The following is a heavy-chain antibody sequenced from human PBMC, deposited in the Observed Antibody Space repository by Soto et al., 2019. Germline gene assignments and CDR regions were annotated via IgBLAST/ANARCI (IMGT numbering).Heavy chain of an antibody. CDR2: ISYDGSNK. Sequence: PGGSLRLSCAASGFTFSSYAMHWVRQAPGKGLEWVAVISYDGSNKYYADSVKGRFTISRDNSKNTLYLQMNSLRAEDTAVYYCAKEEYSSGYPFDYWGQGTLVTVSS. D-gene: IGHD3-22*01. V-gene: IGHV3-30-3*01. CDR3: AKEEYSSGYPFDY. CDR1: GFTFSSYA. J-gene: IGHJ4*02.